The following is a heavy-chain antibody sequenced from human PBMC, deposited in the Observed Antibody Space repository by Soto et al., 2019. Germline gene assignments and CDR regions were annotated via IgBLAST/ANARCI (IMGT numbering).Heavy chain of an antibody. CDR2: IKSNPDGGTT. J-gene: IGHJ4*01. D-gene: IGHD3-10*01. V-gene: IGHV3-15*01. CDR1: GFIFSDAW. Sequence: EVQLVESGGGLVRPGESLRLSCGGSGFIFSDAWMSWVRQAPGKGLEWVGRIKSNPDGGTTGYAAPVRGRFTVSRDDSKEILYLEMNNLRVEDTAVYYCTTDSSGNHYGGHGAAVTVSS. CDR3: TTDSSGNHY.